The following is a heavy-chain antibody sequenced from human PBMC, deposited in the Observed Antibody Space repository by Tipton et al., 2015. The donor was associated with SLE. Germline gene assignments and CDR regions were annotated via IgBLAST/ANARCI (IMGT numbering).Heavy chain of an antibody. J-gene: IGHJ1*01. Sequence: TLSLTCTVSGGSISSGSYYWSWIRQPAGKGLEWIGRIYTSGSTNYNPSLKSRVTISVDTSKNQFSLKLSSVTAADTAVYYCARSAGLTNGEYFQHWGQGTLVTVSS. D-gene: IGHD3-3*01. CDR3: ARSAGLTNGEYFQH. V-gene: IGHV4-61*02. CDR1: GGSISSGSYY. CDR2: IYTSGST.